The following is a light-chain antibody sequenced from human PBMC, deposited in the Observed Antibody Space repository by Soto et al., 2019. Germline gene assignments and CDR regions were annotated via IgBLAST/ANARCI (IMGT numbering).Light chain of an antibody. J-gene: IGKJ2*01. CDR1: QTISNY. V-gene: IGKV1-39*01. Sequence: DIQMTQSPSSLSASAGDRVTITCRASQTISNYLNWYQHNPGKAPKLLISDASSFQSGVPSRVSGGGSGTDFTLTISNLQPEDFATYYCQQSYSTPPTFGQGTKVDIK. CDR3: QQSYSTPPT. CDR2: DAS.